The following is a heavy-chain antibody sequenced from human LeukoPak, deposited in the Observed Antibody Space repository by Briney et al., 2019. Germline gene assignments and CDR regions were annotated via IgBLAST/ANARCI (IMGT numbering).Heavy chain of an antibody. D-gene: IGHD1-26*01. V-gene: IGHV4-59*01. Sequence: SETLSLTCTVSGGSISSYYWSWIRQPPGKGLEWIGYIYYSGSTNYNPSLKSRVTISVDTSKNQFSLKLSSVTAADTAVYYCATWVGARFDYWGQGALVTVSS. J-gene: IGHJ4*02. CDR1: GGSISSYY. CDR2: IYYSGST. CDR3: ATWVGARFDY.